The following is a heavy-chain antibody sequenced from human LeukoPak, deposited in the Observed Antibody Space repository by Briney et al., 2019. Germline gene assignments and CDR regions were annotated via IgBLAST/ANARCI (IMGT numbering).Heavy chain of an antibody. D-gene: IGHD1-26*01. CDR3: ARRRSGSYFDY. CDR1: GGSISSYY. J-gene: IGHJ4*02. V-gene: IGHV4-59*08. Sequence: SETLSLTCTVSGGSISSYYWSWIRQPPGKGLEWIGYIYYSGSTYYNPSLKSRVTISVDTSKNQFSLKLSSVTAADTAVYYCARRRSGSYFDYWGQGTLVTVSS. CDR2: IYYSGST.